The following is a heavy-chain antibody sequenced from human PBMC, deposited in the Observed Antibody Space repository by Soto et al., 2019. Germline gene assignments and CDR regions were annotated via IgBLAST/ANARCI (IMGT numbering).Heavy chain of an antibody. CDR1: GFTFRSYV. V-gene: IGHV3-33*05. Sequence: QVQLVESGGGVVQPGTSLRLSCVGSGFTFRSYVIHWVRQAPGKGLEWVALTSYDGSNNFYGDSVKGRFTISRHNSRNTVELQMDSLRFEDTALYYFARWGTTGGLDVWGQGTLVYVSS. CDR2: TSYDGSNN. CDR3: ARWGTTGGLDV. D-gene: IGHD3-16*01. J-gene: IGHJ4*02.